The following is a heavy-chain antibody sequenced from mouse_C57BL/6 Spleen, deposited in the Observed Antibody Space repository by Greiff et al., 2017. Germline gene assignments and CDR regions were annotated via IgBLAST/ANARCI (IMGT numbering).Heavy chain of an antibody. CDR1: GYTFTDYY. Sequence: VQLQQSGPELVKPGASVKISCKASGYTFTDYYMNWVKQSHGKSLEWIGDINPSTGGTTYNQKFKAKATLTVDKSSSTAYMQLKSLTSEDSAVYYCARWTTVVPFDYWGQGTTLTVSS. D-gene: IGHD1-1*01. CDR3: ARWTTVVPFDY. CDR2: INPSTGGT. J-gene: IGHJ2*01. V-gene: IGHV1-26*01.